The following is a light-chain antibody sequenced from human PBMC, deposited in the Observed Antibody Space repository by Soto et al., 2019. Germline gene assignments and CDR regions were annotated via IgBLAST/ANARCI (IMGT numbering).Light chain of an antibody. CDR2: EVS. V-gene: IGLV2-14*01. CDR1: SSDVVGYKY. Sequence: QSALTQPASVSGSPGQSITISCTGTSSDVVGYKYVSWYQQHPGKAPKLMIYEVSNRPSGVSNRFAGSKSGNTASLTISGLQAEDEADYYCSSYTSSSTLLYVFGAGTKVTGL. CDR3: SSYTSSSTLLYV. J-gene: IGLJ1*01.